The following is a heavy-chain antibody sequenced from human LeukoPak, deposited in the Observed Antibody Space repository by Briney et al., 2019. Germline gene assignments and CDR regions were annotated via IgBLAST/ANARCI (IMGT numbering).Heavy chain of an antibody. Sequence: PGGSLRLSCTASGFIFSNYAMHWARQAPGKGLEWVAIVSYGGSNVYYADSVKGRFTISRDDSNNTLYLQMDSLRPEDTAVYYCGSPDGSPWFDPWGQGTLVTVSS. D-gene: IGHD3-10*01. J-gene: IGHJ5*02. CDR2: VSYGGSNV. V-gene: IGHV3-30*03. CDR1: GFIFSNYA. CDR3: GSPDGSPWFDP.